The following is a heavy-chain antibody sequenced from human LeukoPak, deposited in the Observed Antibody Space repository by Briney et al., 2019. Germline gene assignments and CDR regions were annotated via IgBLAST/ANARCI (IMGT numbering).Heavy chain of an antibody. CDR2: IYYRGRT. CDR3: ARQKILDDNYDSSGYYVDQ. CDR1: NGSIITSSYY. J-gene: IGHJ4*02. V-gene: IGHV4-39*01. D-gene: IGHD3-22*01. Sequence: SETLSLTCTVSNGSIITSSYYWAWIRQPPGKGLEWIGSIYYRGRTYYNPSLMIRVTISADTSKNQFSLNLSSVTASDTAVYYCARQKILDDNYDSSGYYVDQWGQGSLVTVSS.